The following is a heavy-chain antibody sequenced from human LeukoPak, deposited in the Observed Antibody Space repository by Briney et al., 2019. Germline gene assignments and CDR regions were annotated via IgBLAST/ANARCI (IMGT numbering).Heavy chain of an antibody. CDR1: GFTLSSYN. V-gene: IGHV3-21*01. Sequence: GGSLRLSCTASGFTLSSYNMKWVRQAPGKGLEWVSSISYRSSDIEYADSVKGRFTISRDNAKKSLYLQMSSLRAEDTAVYYCARVYSSSWYSGYLYMDVWGKGTTVTVSS. CDR2: ISYRSSDI. J-gene: IGHJ6*03. CDR3: ARVYSSSWYSGYLYMDV. D-gene: IGHD6-13*01.